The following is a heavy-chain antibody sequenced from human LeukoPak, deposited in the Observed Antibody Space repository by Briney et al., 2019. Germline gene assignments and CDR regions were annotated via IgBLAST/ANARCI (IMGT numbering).Heavy chain of an antibody. CDR3: AREVPAAMDYFDY. V-gene: IGHV1-2*04. CDR1: GYTFTGYY. D-gene: IGHD2-2*01. Sequence: GASVKVSCKASGYTFTGYYMHWVRQAPGQGLEWMGWINPNSGGTNYAQKFQGWVTMTRDTSISTAYMELSRLRSDDTAVYYCAREVPAAMDYFDYWGQGTLVTVSS. CDR2: INPNSGGT. J-gene: IGHJ4*02.